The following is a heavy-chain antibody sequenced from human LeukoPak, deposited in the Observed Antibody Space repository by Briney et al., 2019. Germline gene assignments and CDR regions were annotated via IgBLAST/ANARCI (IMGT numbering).Heavy chain of an antibody. J-gene: IGHJ4*02. D-gene: IGHD3-3*01. Sequence: SETLSLTCAVYGGSFSGYYWSSIRQPPGKGLEWIGEINHSGSTNYNPSLKSRVTISVDTSKNQFSLTLSSVTAADTAVYYCARLIWSGYYLPDYWGQGTLVTVSS. CDR1: GGSFSGYY. CDR2: INHSGST. CDR3: ARLIWSGYYLPDY. V-gene: IGHV4-34*01.